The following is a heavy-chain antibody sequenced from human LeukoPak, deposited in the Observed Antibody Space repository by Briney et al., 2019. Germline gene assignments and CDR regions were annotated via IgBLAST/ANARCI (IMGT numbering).Heavy chain of an antibody. CDR1: GGTFSSYA. Sequence: GASVKVSCKASGGTFSSYAISWVRQAPGRGLEWMGGIIPIFGTANYAQKFQGRVTITADESTSTAYVELSSLRSEDTAVYYCASLYYYDSSGSEYYFDYWGQGTLVTVSS. V-gene: IGHV1-69*13. CDR3: ASLYYYDSSGSEYYFDY. CDR2: IIPIFGTA. J-gene: IGHJ4*02. D-gene: IGHD3-22*01.